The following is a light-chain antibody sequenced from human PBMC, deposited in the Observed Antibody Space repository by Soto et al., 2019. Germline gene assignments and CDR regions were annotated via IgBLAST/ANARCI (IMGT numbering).Light chain of an antibody. CDR1: QSLTNNY. J-gene: IGKJ4*01. CDR3: QQYGSSLPVT. Sequence: EIVLTQSPGTLSLSPGERATLSCRASQSLTNNYLAWYQQKPGQAPRLLIYAASSRATGIPDRFSGSGSETDFTLTISRLEPEDFAVYYCQQYGSSLPVTFGGGTK. CDR2: AAS. V-gene: IGKV3-20*01.